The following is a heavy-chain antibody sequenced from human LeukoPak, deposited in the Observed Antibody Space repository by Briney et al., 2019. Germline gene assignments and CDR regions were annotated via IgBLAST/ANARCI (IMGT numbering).Heavy chain of an antibody. J-gene: IGHJ4*02. CDR3: ARDLPFTSVADY. CDR2: IIPILGIA. CDR1: GGTFSSYA. V-gene: IGHV1-69*04. D-gene: IGHD2-2*01. Sequence: SVKVSCKASGGTFSSYAISWVRQAPGQGLEWMGRIIPILGIANYAQKFQGRVTITADKSTSTAYMELSSLRSEDTAVFYCARDLPFTSVADYWGQGTLVTVYS.